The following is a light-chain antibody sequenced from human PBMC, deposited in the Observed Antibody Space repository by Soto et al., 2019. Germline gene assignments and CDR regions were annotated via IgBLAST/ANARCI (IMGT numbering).Light chain of an antibody. CDR3: QKYDNLPLN. J-gene: IGKJ4*01. CDR2: DAS. Sequence: DIQRTHSPYSLSASLGDRVTITSQASQDISNYLNWYQQKPGKAPKLLIYDASNLETGVPSRFSGSGSGTDFTFTISSLQPEDIATYYCQKYDNLPLNFGGGTKVAIK. V-gene: IGKV1-33*01. CDR1: QDISNY.